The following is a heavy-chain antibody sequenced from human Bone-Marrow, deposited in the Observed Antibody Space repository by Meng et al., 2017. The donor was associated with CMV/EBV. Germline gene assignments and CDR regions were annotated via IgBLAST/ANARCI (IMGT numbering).Heavy chain of an antibody. Sequence: GGSLRLSCAASGFTFDDHGMSWVRQVPGKGLEWVSGINWNGGSTGYADSVKGRLTISRDNAKNSLSLQMDSLRAEDTALYHCARKLGGSYYTIWFDPWGQGTLVTVSS. CDR3: ARKLGGSYYTIWFDP. CDR1: GFTFDDHG. J-gene: IGHJ5*02. CDR2: INWNGGST. V-gene: IGHV3-20*01. D-gene: IGHD1-26*01.